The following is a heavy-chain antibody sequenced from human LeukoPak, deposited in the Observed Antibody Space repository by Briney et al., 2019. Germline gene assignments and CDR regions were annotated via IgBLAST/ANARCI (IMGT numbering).Heavy chain of an antibody. CDR1: GGSISSGGYS. D-gene: IGHD3-10*01. J-gene: IGHJ6*02. Sequence: SETLSLTCAVSGGSISSGGYSWSWIRQPPGKGLEWIGYIYHSGSTHYNPSLKSRVTISVDRSKNQFSLKLSSVTAADTAVYYCAGARITMVQGVIYYYYGMDVWGQGTTVTVSS. V-gene: IGHV4-30-2*01. CDR3: AGARITMVQGVIYYYYGMDV. CDR2: IYHSGST.